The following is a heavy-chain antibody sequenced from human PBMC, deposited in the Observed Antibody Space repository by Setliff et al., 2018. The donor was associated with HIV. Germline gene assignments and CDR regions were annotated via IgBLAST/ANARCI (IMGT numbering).Heavy chain of an antibody. CDR3: ARSVIGYYYYGMDV. CDR1: GFTFSYYT. D-gene: IGHD3-10*01. V-gene: IGHV3-30*02. CDR2: ISPNSSNT. Sequence: GGSLRLSCEASGFTFSYYTMNWVRQAPGKGLEWAASISPNSSNTYYADSVKGRFTISRDNSKNTLYLQMNSLRAEDTAVYYCARSVIGYYYYGMDVWGQGTLVTVSS. J-gene: IGHJ6*02.